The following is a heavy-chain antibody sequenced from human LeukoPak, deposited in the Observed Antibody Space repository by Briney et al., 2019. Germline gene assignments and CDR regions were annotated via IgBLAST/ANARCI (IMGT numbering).Heavy chain of an antibody. J-gene: IGHJ4*02. CDR1: GFTFSSYW. V-gene: IGHV3-74*01. CDR2: INSDGSST. D-gene: IGHD5-18*01. Sequence: PGGSLRLSCAASGFTFSSYWMHWVRQAPGKGLVWVSRINSDGSSTSYADSVKGRFTISRDNAKNTLYLQMNSLRAEDTAMYYCARGGYSYGLYYFDYWGQGTLVTVSS. CDR3: ARGGYSYGLYYFDY.